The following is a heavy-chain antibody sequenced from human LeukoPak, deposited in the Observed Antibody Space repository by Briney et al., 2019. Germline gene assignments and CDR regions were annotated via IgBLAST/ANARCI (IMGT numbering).Heavy chain of an antibody. CDR2: IYYSGST. CDR3: ARVLAGYFDY. J-gene: IGHJ4*02. V-gene: IGHV4-31*03. Sequence: SQTLSLTCTVSGGSISSGGYYWSWIRQHLGKGPEWIGYIYYSGSTYYNPSLKSRVTISVDTSKNQFSLKLSSVTAADTAVYYCARVLAGYFDYWGQGTLVTVSS. D-gene: IGHD6-19*01. CDR1: GGSISSGGYY.